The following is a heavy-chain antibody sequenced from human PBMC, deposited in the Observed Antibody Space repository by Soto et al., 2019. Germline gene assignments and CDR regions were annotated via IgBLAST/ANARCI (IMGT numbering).Heavy chain of an antibody. CDR2: ISAYNGNT. D-gene: IGHD6-19*01. V-gene: IGHV1-18*04. Sequence: ASVKVSCKASGYTFTSYGISWVRQAPGQGLEWMGWISAYNGNTNYAQKLQGRVTMTTDTSTSTAYMELRSLRSDDTAVYYCARDVGWLVRYYYGMDVWGQGTTVTVSS. CDR3: ARDVGWLVRYYYGMDV. J-gene: IGHJ6*02. CDR1: GYTFTSYG.